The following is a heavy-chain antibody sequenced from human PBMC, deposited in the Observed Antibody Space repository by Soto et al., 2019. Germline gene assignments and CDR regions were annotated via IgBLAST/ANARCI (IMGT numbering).Heavy chain of an antibody. CDR1: GGSISSYY. D-gene: IGHD2-15*01. V-gene: IGHV4-59*06. Sequence: SETLSLTCTVSGGSISSYYWSWIRQHPGKGLEWIGYIYYSGSTYYNPSLKSRVTISVDTSKNQFSLKLSSVTAADTAVYYCARGGLGYCSGGSCYSAELSRYYYGMDVWGQGTTVTVSS. CDR3: ARGGLGYCSGGSCYSAELSRYYYGMDV. J-gene: IGHJ6*02. CDR2: IYYSGST.